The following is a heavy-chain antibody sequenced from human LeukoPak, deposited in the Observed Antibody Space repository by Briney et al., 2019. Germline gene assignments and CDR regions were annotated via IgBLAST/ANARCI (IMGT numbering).Heavy chain of an antibody. CDR3: ARHYYDSSGWAGYIDY. D-gene: IGHD3-22*01. CDR1: GFTVSSNY. Sequence: GGSLRLSCAASGFTVSSNYMSWVRQAPGKGLEWVSVIYSGGSTYYADSVKGRFTISRDNSKTTLYLQMTSLSAEDTAVYYCARHYYDSSGWAGYIDYWGQGTLVTVSS. J-gene: IGHJ4*02. CDR2: IYSGGST. V-gene: IGHV3-53*01.